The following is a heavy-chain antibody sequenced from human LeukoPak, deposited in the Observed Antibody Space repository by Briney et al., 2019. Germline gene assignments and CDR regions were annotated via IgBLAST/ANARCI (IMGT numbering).Heavy chain of an antibody. Sequence: GGSLRLSCAVSGFTFSTYWMNWVRQAPGKGPEWVANIKPDGSEKFYVDSVKGRFTVSRDNAKNLLYLQMNSLRAEDTALYYCARGASYWGQGTLVTVSS. CDR3: ARGASY. J-gene: IGHJ4*02. V-gene: IGHV3-7*04. CDR2: IKPDGSEK. CDR1: GFTFSTYW.